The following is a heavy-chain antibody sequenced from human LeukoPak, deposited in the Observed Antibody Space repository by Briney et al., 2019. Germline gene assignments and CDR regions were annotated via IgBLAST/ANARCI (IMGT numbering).Heavy chain of an antibody. CDR2: IYWNDDK. CDR3: AHWGGYDYYYYYGMDV. J-gene: IGHJ6*02. D-gene: IGHD5-12*01. V-gene: IGHV2-5*01. Sequence: SGPTLVKPTQTLTLTCTFSGFSLSTSGVGVGWIRQPPGKALEWLALIYWNDDKRYSPSLKSRLTITKDTSKNQVVLTMTNMDPVDTATYYCAHWGGYDYYYYYGMDVWGQGTTVTVSS. CDR1: GFSLSTSGVG.